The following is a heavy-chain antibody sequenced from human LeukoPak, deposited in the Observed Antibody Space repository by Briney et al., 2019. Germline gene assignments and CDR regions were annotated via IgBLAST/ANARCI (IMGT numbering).Heavy chain of an antibody. D-gene: IGHD3-10*01. Sequence: ASVKVSCKASGYTFTSYAMNWVRQAPGQGLEWMGWINTNTGNPTYAQGFTGRFVFSLDTSVSTAYLQISSLKAEDTAVYYCAKRGPDINFDYWGQGTLVTVPS. V-gene: IGHV7-4-1*02. CDR1: GYTFTSYA. J-gene: IGHJ4*02. CDR3: AKRGPDINFDY. CDR2: INTNTGNP.